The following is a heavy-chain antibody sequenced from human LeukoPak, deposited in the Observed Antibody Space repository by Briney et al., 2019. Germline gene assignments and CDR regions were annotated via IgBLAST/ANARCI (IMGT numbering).Heavy chain of an antibody. CDR2: IYPGASDT. J-gene: IGHJ4*02. CDR1: GYSFTIYW. Sequence: ASVKLSFKGSGYSFTIYWIGWVRQMPGKGLEWMGIIYPGASDTRYSPSFQGQVTISADKSISTAYLQWSSLKASDTAMYYCARAKGIAAAGRFDYWGQGTLVTVSS. D-gene: IGHD6-13*01. CDR3: ARAKGIAAAGRFDY. V-gene: IGHV5-51*01.